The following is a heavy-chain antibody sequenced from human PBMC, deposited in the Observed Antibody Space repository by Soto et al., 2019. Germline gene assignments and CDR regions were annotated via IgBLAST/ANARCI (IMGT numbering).Heavy chain of an antibody. Sequence: LRLSCAASGFTVSSNYMSWVRQAPGKGLEWVSVIYSGGSTYYADSVKGRFTISRDNSKNTLYLQMNSLRAEDTAVYYCARDERAAAGSDYWGQGTLVTVSS. CDR1: GFTVSSNY. J-gene: IGHJ4*02. CDR3: ARDERAAAGSDY. V-gene: IGHV3-53*01. CDR2: IYSGGST. D-gene: IGHD6-13*01.